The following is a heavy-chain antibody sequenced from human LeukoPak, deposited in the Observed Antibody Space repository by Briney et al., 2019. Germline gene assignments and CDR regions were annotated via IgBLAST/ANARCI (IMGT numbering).Heavy chain of an antibody. D-gene: IGHD3-22*01. V-gene: IGHV3-23*01. J-gene: IGHJ4*02. CDR2: ISGSGAST. Sequence: GGSLRLSCAASGFTFSFYAMSWVRQAPGKGLEWVSGISGSGASTYYADSVKGRFTISRDNSKNTQYLQMSSLRAEDTAIYYCAKRSSTSSGYFDFWGRGTLVTVSS. CDR1: GFTFSFYA. CDR3: AKRSSTSSGYFDF.